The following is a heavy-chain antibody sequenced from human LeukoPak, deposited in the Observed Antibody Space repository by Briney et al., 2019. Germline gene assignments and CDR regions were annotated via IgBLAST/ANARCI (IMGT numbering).Heavy chain of an antibody. CDR3: ARLTFIVVVPAALGAFDY. V-gene: IGHV4-34*01. D-gene: IGHD2-2*01. CDR2: INHGGST. J-gene: IGHJ4*02. Sequence: SETLSLTCAVYGGSFSGYYWSWIRQPPGKGLEWIGEINHGGSTNYNPSLKSRVTISVDTSKNQFSLKLSSVTAADTAVYYCARLTFIVVVPAALGAFDYWGQGTLVTVSS. CDR1: GGSFSGYY.